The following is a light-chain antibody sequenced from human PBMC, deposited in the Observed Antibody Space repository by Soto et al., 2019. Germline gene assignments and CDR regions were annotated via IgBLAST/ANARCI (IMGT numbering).Light chain of an antibody. V-gene: IGKV3-11*01. Sequence: EVVLTQSPATLSLSPGERATLSCRASQSVSTYLAWYPQKPGQAPRLLIYDASNRATGTPARFSGSGSGTDVTLNISILEPEDFAVYYCQHRSNWPLNFGGGNTVAIK. CDR2: DAS. CDR1: QSVSTY. CDR3: QHRSNWPLN. J-gene: IGKJ4*01.